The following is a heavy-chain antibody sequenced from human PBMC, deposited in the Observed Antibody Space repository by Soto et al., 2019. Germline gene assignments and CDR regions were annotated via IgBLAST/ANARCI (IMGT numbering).Heavy chain of an antibody. Sequence: PSETLSLTCTVSGGSISSYYWSWIRQPPGKGLEWIGYIYYSGSTNYNPSLKSRVTISVDTSKNQFSLKLSSVTAADTAVYYCARASYSSSKPLVGVFDYWGQGTLVTVSS. CDR3: ARASYSSSKPLVGVFDY. CDR1: GGSISSYY. CDR2: IYYSGST. D-gene: IGHD6-6*01. V-gene: IGHV4-59*01. J-gene: IGHJ4*02.